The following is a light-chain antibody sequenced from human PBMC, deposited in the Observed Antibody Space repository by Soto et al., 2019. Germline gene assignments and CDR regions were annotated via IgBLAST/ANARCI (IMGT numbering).Light chain of an antibody. J-gene: IGLJ3*02. V-gene: IGLV6-57*01. CDR2: EDN. CDR1: SGSIASNN. CDR3: QSYDGTNHV. Sequence: KFMLTQPPSVSESPGKTVTISCTRSSGSIASNNVQWYQQRPGRSPTTLIYEDNHRPSGVPDPFSCSIDSSANSASLTISGLETEDEADYFCQSYDGTNHVFGGGTKLTVL.